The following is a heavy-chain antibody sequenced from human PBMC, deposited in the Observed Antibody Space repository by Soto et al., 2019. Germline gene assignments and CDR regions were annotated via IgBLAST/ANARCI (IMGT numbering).Heavy chain of an antibody. J-gene: IGHJ4*02. Sequence: QLQLQESGSGLVKPSQTLSLTCAVSGGSISSGGYSWSWIRQPPGKGLEWIGYIYDSGSTYYNPSPKSRVTISVDRSKNPFSLKLSSVTAADTAVYYCARGSLRWSTSWDFDYWGQGTLVTVSS. CDR2: IYDSGST. D-gene: IGHD4-17*01. CDR3: ARGSLRWSTSWDFDY. CDR1: GGSISSGGYS. V-gene: IGHV4-30-2*01.